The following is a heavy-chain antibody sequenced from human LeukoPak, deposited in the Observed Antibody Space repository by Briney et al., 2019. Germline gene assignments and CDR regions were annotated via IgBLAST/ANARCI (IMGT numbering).Heavy chain of an antibody. D-gene: IGHD3-3*01. CDR2: IHYSGST. J-gene: IGHJ4*02. CDR3: ARVGDYRGFY. V-gene: IGHV4-59*01. Sequence: SETLSLTCTVSGDSIIGYYWSWIRQPPGKGLEWIGYIHYSGSTNYNPSLQSRVTISVDTSRSHFSLKLSSATAADTAVYYCARVGDYRGFYWGQGTLVTVSS. CDR1: GDSIIGYY.